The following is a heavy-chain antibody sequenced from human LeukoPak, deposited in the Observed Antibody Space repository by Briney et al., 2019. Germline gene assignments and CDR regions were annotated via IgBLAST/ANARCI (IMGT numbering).Heavy chain of an antibody. CDR3: ARDPEHYGSGSYLDC. J-gene: IGHJ4*02. CDR1: GSTFSSYA. D-gene: IGHD3-10*01. Sequence: PGKSLRLSCAASGSTFSSYAINWVRQAPGKGLEWVAVISYDGTNKNYADSVKGRFTISRDSSKNTVYLEMNSLRGEDTAVYYCARDPEHYGSGSYLDCWGQGSLVTVSS. CDR2: ISYDGTNK. V-gene: IGHV3-30-3*01.